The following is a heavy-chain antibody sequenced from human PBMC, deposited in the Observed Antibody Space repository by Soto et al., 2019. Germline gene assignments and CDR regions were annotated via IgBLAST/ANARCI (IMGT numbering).Heavy chain of an antibody. J-gene: IGHJ5*02. CDR1: GFSFSDYF. Sequence: ASVKVSFKASGFSFSDYFMHLVRQAPGQGLEWIDPSDSRTNYSPSFQGHVTMSVDKSINTAYLQWSSLKASDTAMYYCVRLVSQDVDPWGQGTLVTVSS. D-gene: IGHD6-6*01. CDR3: VRLVSQDVDP. CDR2: DPSDSRT. V-gene: IGHV5-10-1*01.